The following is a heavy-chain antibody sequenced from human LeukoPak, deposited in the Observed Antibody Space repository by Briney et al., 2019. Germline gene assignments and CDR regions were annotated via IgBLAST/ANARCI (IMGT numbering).Heavy chain of an antibody. CDR2: IYYSGST. D-gene: IGHD3-10*01. V-gene: IGHV4-59*01. J-gene: IGHJ4*02. Sequence: PSETLSLTCTVSGGSISSYYWSWIRQPPGEGLEWIGYIYYSGSTNYNPSLKSRVTISVDTSKSQFSLKLSSVTAADTAVYYCARADLWFGEFDYWGQGTLVTVSS. CDR3: ARADLWFGEFDY. CDR1: GGSISSYY.